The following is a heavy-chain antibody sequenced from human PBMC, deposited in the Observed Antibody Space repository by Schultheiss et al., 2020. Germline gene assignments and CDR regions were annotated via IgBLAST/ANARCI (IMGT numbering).Heavy chain of an antibody. CDR3: AHTDYYGGGYGMDV. V-gene: IGHV2-5*08. J-gene: IGHJ6*02. Sequence: SGPTLVKPTQTLTLTCTFSGFSLTTSGMCVSWIRQPPGKALEWLARIDWDDDKRYSPSLKSRLTITKDTSKNQVVLAMTNMDPVDTATYYCAHTDYYGGGYGMDVWGQGTTVTVSS. D-gene: IGHD3-10*01. CDR2: IDWDDDK. CDR1: GFSLTTSGMC.